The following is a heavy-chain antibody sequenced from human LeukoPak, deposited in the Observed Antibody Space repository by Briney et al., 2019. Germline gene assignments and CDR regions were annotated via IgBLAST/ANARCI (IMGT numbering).Heavy chain of an antibody. J-gene: IGHJ4*01. CDR1: GFILRNYW. D-gene: IGHD6-6*01. V-gene: IGHV3-74*01. CDR3: ARYSSSSGGASYYLDY. CDR2: IGGDGSVT. Sequence: PGXSLRLSCAASGFILRNYWMHWVRQVPGKRLVWVSRIGGDGSVTNYADSVKGRFTISRDNAKNTLFLQINGLRAEDTAVYYCARYSSSSGGASYYLDYWGHGTLVTVSS.